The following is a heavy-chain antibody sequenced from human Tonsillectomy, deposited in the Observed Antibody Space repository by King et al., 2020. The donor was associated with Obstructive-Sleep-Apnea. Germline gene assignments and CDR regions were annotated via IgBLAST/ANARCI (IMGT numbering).Heavy chain of an antibody. Sequence: VKLQQSGPGLVKPSQTLSLTCAISGDSVSSNSVTWNWIRQSPSRGLEWLGRTYYRSKWSYDYAVSVKSRITIHPDTSKNQFSLQLDSVIPEDTAVYYCARRGFRKRGYFDYWGQGSLVTVSS. V-gene: IGHV6-1*01. CDR1: GDSVSSNSVT. D-gene: IGHD3-10*01. J-gene: IGHJ4*02. CDR2: TYYRSKWSY. CDR3: ARRGFRKRGYFDY.